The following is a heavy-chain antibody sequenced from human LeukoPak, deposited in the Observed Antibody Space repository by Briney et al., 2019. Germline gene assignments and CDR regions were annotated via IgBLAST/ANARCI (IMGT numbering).Heavy chain of an antibody. V-gene: IGHV3-30*02. CDR1: GFTFSSYG. CDR2: IRYDGSNK. J-gene: IGHJ4*02. D-gene: IGHD5-24*01. CDR3: ARGRDGYRFFDY. Sequence: GGSLRLSCAASGFTFSSYGMHWVRQAPGKGLERVAFIRYDGSNKYYADSVKGRFTISRDNSKNTLYLQMNSLRAEDTAVYYCARGRDGYRFFDYWGQGTLVTVSS.